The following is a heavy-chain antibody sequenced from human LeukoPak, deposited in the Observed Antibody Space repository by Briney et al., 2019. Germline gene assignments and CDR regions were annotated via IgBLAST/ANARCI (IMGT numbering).Heavy chain of an antibody. CDR2: IYSGGST. Sequence: GGSLRLSCAASGFTVSSNYMSWVRQAPGKGLEWVSVIYSGGSTYYADSVKGRFTISRDNPKNTLYLQMNSLRAEDTAVYYCAREHSSGWFFDYWGQGTLVTVSS. V-gene: IGHV3-53*01. J-gene: IGHJ4*02. CDR3: AREHSSGWFFDY. D-gene: IGHD6-19*01. CDR1: GFTVSSNY.